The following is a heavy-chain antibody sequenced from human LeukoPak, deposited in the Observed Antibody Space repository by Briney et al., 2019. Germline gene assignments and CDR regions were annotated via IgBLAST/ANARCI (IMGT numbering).Heavy chain of an antibody. CDR1: GGSISSSNW. V-gene: IGHV4-4*02. CDR2: IYHSGST. Sequence: PSETLSLICAVSGGSISSSNWWSWVRQPPGKGLEWIGEIYHSGSTNYNPSLKSRVTMSVDKSKNQFSLKLSSVTAADTAVYYCARRRNSSGWWGWFDPWGQGTLVTVSS. CDR3: ARRRNSSGWWGWFDP. D-gene: IGHD6-19*01. J-gene: IGHJ5*02.